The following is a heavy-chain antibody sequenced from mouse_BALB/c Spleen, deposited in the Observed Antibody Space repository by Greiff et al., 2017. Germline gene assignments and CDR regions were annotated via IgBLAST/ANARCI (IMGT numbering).Heavy chain of an antibody. CDR1: GYTFTSYW. J-gene: IGHJ4*01. D-gene: IGHD2-1*01. CDR3: ARDYGNYIYYYAMDY. CDR2: IYPGDGDT. Sequence: VQLQQSGAELARPGASVKLSCKASGYTFTSYWMQWVKQRPGQGLEWIGAIYPGDGDTRYTQKFKGKATLTADKSSSTAYMQLSSLASEDSAVYYCARDYGNYIYYYAMDYWGQGTSVTVSS. V-gene: IGHV1-87*01.